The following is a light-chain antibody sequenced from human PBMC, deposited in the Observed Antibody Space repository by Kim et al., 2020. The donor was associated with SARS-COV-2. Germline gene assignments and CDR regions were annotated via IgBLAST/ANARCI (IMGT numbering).Light chain of an antibody. CDR1: RSIRINY. V-gene: IGKV3-20*01. J-gene: IGKJ5*01. CDR2: GTS. CDR3: QQDGSSPGIT. Sequence: EIVLTQSPGTLSLSPGERATLSCRASRSIRINYLAWYQQKRGRAPRLLIYGTSSRATDIPDRFSGSGSGTDFTLTISRLEPEYFAGYYCQQDGSSPGITLGQGTRLEIK.